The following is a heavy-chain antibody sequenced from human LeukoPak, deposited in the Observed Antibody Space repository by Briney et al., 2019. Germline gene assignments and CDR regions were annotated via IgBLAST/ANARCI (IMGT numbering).Heavy chain of an antibody. V-gene: IGHV3-64D*06. CDR3: VKDLKRDMVRGLDDDY. D-gene: IGHD3-10*01. Sequence: GGSLRLSCSASGFTFSSYAMHWVRQAPGKGLEYVSAISSNGGSTYYTDSVKGRFTISGDNSKNTLYLQMSSLRAEDTAVYYCVKDLKRDMVRGLDDDYWGQGTLVTVSS. J-gene: IGHJ4*02. CDR2: ISSNGGST. CDR1: GFTFSSYA.